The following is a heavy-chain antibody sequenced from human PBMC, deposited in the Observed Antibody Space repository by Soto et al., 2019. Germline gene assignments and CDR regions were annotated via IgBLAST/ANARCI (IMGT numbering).Heavy chain of an antibody. CDR1: GGSFSGYY. D-gene: IGHD1-20*01. J-gene: IGHJ5*02. V-gene: IGHV4-34*01. CDR2: INHSGST. CDR3: ARYTSRRWFDP. Sequence: XETLALAFAVYGGSFSGYYGSWIRQPPGKGLEWIGEINHSGSTNYNPSLKSRVTISVDTSKNQFSLKLSSVTAADTAVYYCARYTSRRWFDPWGQGTQVTVSS.